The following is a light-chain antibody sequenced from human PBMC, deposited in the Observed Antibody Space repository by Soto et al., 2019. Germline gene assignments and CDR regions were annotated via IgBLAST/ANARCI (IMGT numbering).Light chain of an antibody. CDR3: SSYRSSSTPYV. J-gene: IGLJ1*01. V-gene: IGLV2-14*01. CDR2: EVS. CDR1: SSDVGGYNY. Sequence: QSALTQPASVSGSPGQSITISCTGTSSDVGGYNYVSWYQHHPGKAPKLIIYEVSNRPSGVSNRFSGSKSGNTASLTISGLQAEDEADYYCSSYRSSSTPYVFGTGTKVTVL.